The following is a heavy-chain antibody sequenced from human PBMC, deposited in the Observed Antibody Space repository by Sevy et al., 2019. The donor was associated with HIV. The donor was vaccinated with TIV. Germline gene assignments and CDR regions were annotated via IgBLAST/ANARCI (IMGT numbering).Heavy chain of an antibody. CDR1: GFTFSSYW. Sequence: WGSLRLSCAASGFTFSSYWMSWVRQAPGKGLEWVANINQDGSEKHYGDSVKDRVTISRDSSKNSLFLQVHSLRVEDTAVYYCARDSKADYNYGLEEMMAYWGQGTLVTVSS. V-gene: IGHV3-7*01. CDR3: ARDSKADYNYGLEEMMAY. J-gene: IGHJ4*02. D-gene: IGHD3-16*01. CDR2: INQDGSEK.